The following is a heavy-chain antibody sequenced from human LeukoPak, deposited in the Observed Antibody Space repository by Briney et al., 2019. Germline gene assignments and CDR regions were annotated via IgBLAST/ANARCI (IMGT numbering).Heavy chain of an antibody. CDR1: GSTFSSYA. J-gene: IGHJ4*02. Sequence: GRSLRLSCAASGSTFSSYAMHWVRQAPGKGLEWVAVISYDGSNKYYADSVKGRFTISRDNSKNTLYLQTNSLRAEDTAVYYCARGDGQGIAAAGLFDYRGQGTLVTVSS. CDR3: ARGDGQGIAAAGLFDY. D-gene: IGHD6-13*01. V-gene: IGHV3-30*04. CDR2: ISYDGSNK.